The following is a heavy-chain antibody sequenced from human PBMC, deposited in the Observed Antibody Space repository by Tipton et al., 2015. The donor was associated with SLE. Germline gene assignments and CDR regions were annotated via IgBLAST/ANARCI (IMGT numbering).Heavy chain of an antibody. V-gene: IGHV1-8*01. Sequence: QSGPEVKKPGASVKVSCKASGYTFSSHDINWVRQATGQGLEWMGWMNANSGNTDYAQKFQGRVTMTRDTSISTAYMELSSLRSDDTAVYYCARDSGMDVWGQGTTVTVSS. CDR2: MNANSGNT. CDR3: ARDSGMDV. CDR1: GYTFSSHD. J-gene: IGHJ6*02.